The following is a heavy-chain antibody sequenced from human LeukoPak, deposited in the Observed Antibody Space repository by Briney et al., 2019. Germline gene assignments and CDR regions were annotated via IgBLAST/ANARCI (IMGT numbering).Heavy chain of an antibody. V-gene: IGHV3-23*01. CDR3: AKFPPGIAVAGHFDY. D-gene: IGHD6-19*01. CDR2: ISGSGGST. CDR1: GFTFSSYA. J-gene: IGHJ4*02. Sequence: GGSLRLCCAASGFTFSSYAMSWVRQASGKGLEWVSAISGSGGSTYYADSVKGRFTISRDNSKNTLYLQMNSLRAEDTAVYYCAKFPPGIAVAGHFDYWGQGTLVTVSS.